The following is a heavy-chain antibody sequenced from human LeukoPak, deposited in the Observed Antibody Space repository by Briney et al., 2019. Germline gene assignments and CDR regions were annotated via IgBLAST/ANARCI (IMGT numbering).Heavy chain of an antibody. CDR1: GGSISSYY. Sequence: SETLSLTCTVSGGSISSYYWSWIRQPPGKGLEWIGYIYYSGYTNYNPSLKSRVTISVDTSKNQFALKLSSVTAADTAVYYCARTTMVRGTYYMDVWGKGTTVTISS. CDR2: IYYSGYT. V-gene: IGHV4-59*01. J-gene: IGHJ6*03. CDR3: ARTTMVRGTYYMDV. D-gene: IGHD3-10*01.